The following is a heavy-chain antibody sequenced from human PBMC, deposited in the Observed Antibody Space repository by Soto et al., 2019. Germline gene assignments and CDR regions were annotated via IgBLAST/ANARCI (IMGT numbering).Heavy chain of an antibody. D-gene: IGHD3-10*01. V-gene: IGHV4-59*01. Sequence: SETLSLTCTMSGGSFSTYYWSWIRQPPGKTLQWIGYVHYRGNTNYNPSFKGRVTMSMDTPRNQFSLKLTSVTAADTAVYYCAGPSPHLMVRGGYGMDVWGQGTTVTVSS. CDR1: GGSFSTYY. J-gene: IGHJ6*02. CDR2: VHYRGNT. CDR3: AGPSPHLMVRGGYGMDV.